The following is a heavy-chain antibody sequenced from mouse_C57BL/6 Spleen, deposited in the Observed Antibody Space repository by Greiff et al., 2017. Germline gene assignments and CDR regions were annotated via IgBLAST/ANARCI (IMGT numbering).Heavy chain of an antibody. CDR2: ISDGGSYT. Sequence: EVKLMESGGGLVKPGGSLKLSCAASGFTFSSYAMSWVRQTPEKRLEWVATISDGGSYTYYPDNVKGRFTISRDNAKNNLYLQMSHLKSEDTAMYYCARDIHPYDCNWYFDVWGTGTTVTVSS. CDR3: ARDIHPYDCNWYFDV. CDR1: GFTFSSYA. V-gene: IGHV5-4*01. J-gene: IGHJ1*03. D-gene: IGHD2-4*01.